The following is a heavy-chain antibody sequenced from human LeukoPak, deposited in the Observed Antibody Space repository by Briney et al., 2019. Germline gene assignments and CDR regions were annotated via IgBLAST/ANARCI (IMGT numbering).Heavy chain of an antibody. J-gene: IGHJ5*02. CDR2: IYYSGST. CDR3: ARGGAEVGATFDP. Sequence: SRTLSLTSTVSGGSISSGSYYWSSVRQPPGAGREWSGYIYYSGSTNYNPSLKSRVTISVDTSKNQFSLKLSSVTAADTAVYYCARGGAEVGATFDPWGQGTLVTVSS. V-gene: IGHV4-61*01. D-gene: IGHD1-26*01. CDR1: GGSISSGSYY.